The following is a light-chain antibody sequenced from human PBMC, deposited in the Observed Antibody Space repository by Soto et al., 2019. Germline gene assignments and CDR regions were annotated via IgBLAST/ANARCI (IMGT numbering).Light chain of an antibody. Sequence: EIVLTQSPATLSVSPGERATLSCRTSQSVSSNLAWYQQKPGQAPRLLIYGASTRATGLPARFSGSGSGTEFTLTISSLQSEDFAVYYCQQYTNWAVTFVQGTKVEIK. CDR2: GAS. CDR3: QQYTNWAVT. V-gene: IGKV3-15*01. J-gene: IGKJ1*01. CDR1: QSVSSN.